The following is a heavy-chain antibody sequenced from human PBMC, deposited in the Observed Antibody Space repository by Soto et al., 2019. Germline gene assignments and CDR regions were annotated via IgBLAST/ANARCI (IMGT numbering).Heavy chain of an antibody. V-gene: IGHV1-18*04. CDR1: GYTFTSYG. CDR3: ARGKYYDFWSGYYTARDFDP. CDR2: ISAYNGNT. D-gene: IGHD3-3*01. J-gene: IGHJ5*02. Sequence: ASVKVSCKASGYTFTSYGISWVRQAPGQGLEWMGWISAYNGNTNYAQKLQGRVTMTTDTSTSTAYMGLRSLRSDDTAVYYCARGKYYDFWSGYYTARDFDPPGQVTLVTVSS.